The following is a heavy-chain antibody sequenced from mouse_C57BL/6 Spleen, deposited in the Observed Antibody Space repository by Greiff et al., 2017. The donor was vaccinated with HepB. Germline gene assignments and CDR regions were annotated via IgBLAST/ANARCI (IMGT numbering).Heavy chain of an antibody. D-gene: IGHD1-1*01. V-gene: IGHV1-81*01. CDR2: IYPRSGNT. CDR1: GYTFTSYG. CDR3: ACYGSSYAFDY. J-gene: IGHJ2*01. Sequence: VKLVESGAELARPGASVKLSCKASGYTFTSYGISWVKQRTGQGLEWIGEIYPRSGNTYYNEKFKGKATLTADKSSSTAYMELRSLTSEDSAVYFCACYGSSYAFDYWGQGTTLTVSS.